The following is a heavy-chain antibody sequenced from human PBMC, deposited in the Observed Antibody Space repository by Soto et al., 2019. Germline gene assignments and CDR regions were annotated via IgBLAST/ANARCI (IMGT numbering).Heavy chain of an antibody. V-gene: IGHV3-23*01. Sequence: TGGSLRLSCAASGFTFSSYAMSWVRQAPGKGLEWVSAIISNGETIYYADSVKGRFTISSDNSKNSLYLQMNSLRDEDTAVYYCVRDRGYTGYDLEYWGQGTLVTVSS. CDR3: VRDRGYTGYDLEY. CDR1: GFTFSSYA. D-gene: IGHD5-12*01. J-gene: IGHJ4*02. CDR2: IISNGETI.